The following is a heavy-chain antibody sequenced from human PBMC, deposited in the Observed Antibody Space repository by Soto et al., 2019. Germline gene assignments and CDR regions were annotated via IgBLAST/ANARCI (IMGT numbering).Heavy chain of an antibody. J-gene: IGHJ4*02. V-gene: IGHV3-30*18. D-gene: IGHD3-22*01. CDR3: AKDLDDSSGYYPHALDY. CDR2: ISYDGSNK. Sequence: GSLRLSCAASGFTFSSYGMHWVRQAPGKGLEWVAVISYDGSNKYYADSVKGRFTISRDNSKNTLYLQMNSLRAEDTAVYYCAKDLDDSSGYYPHALDYWGQGT. CDR1: GFTFSSYG.